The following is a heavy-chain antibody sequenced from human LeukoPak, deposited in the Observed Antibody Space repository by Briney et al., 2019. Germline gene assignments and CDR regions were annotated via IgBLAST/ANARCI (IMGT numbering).Heavy chain of an antibody. CDR3: ARGRGGWLQFPAFDY. CDR1: GGSISSYY. Sequence: PSETLSLTCTVSGGSISSYYWSWIRQPPGKGLEWIGYIYYSGSTNYNPSLKSRVTISVGTSKNQFSLKLSSVTAADTAVYHCARGRGGWLQFPAFDYWGQGTLVTVSS. CDR2: IYYSGST. J-gene: IGHJ4*02. V-gene: IGHV4-59*01. D-gene: IGHD5-24*01.